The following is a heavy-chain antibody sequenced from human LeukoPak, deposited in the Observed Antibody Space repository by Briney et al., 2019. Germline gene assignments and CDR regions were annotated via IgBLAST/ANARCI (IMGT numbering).Heavy chain of an antibody. CDR3: ASEYMDISF. CDR1: AFTFSTYS. V-gene: IGHV3-21*01. CDR2: IRRDSSQM. J-gene: IGHJ4*02. D-gene: IGHD2-2*03. Sequence: GGSLRLSCAASAFTFSTYSMNWVRQAPGKGLEWVSSIRRDSSQMYYADSVKGRFTVSRDNAKNSLYLEMNNLRAEDTALYYCASEYMDISFWGQGTLVTVSS.